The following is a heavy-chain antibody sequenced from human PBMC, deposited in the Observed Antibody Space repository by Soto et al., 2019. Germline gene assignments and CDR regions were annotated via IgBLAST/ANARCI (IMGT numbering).Heavy chain of an antibody. Sequence: EVQLLESGGALLQPGGSLRLSCVASGFTFSTYTMAWVRQAPGKGLEWVSAISGSGGSPSYADSVQGRFSISRDNPRNTLYLQMNRLRGEDTAMYYCAIARCSTTNCYVPDYWGQGTLVTVSS. V-gene: IGHV3-23*01. D-gene: IGHD2-2*01. CDR2: ISGSGGSP. J-gene: IGHJ4*02. CDR3: AIARCSTTNCYVPDY. CDR1: GFTFSTYT.